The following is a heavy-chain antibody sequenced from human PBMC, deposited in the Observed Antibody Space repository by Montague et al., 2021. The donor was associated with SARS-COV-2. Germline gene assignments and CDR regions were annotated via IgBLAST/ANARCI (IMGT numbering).Heavy chain of an antibody. Sequence: SLRLSCAASGFTVSSNYMSWVRQAPGKGLEWVSVIYSGGSTYYADSVKGRFTISRHNSKNTLYLQMNSLRAEDTAVYYCARALTYGSGRSYYYGMDVWGQGTTVTVSS. CDR2: IYSGGST. D-gene: IGHD3-10*01. CDR3: ARALTYGSGRSYYYGMDV. J-gene: IGHJ6*02. V-gene: IGHV3-53*04. CDR1: GFTVSSNY.